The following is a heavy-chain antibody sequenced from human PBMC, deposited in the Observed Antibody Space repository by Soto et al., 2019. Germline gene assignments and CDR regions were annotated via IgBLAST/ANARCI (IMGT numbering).Heavy chain of an antibody. CDR1: GGSITSGDYY. CDR3: ATDLRSSRWYFDL. J-gene: IGHJ2*01. V-gene: IGHV4-31*03. CDR2: IYYSGSP. D-gene: IGHD1-26*01. Sequence: QVQLQESGPGLVKPSQTLSLTCTVSGGSITSGDYYGSWIRQHPGKGLEWIGNIYYSGSPYYNPTRRSRVTTSTDASKNQFSLKLASVSAADTAVYCCATDLRSSRWYFDLWGRGTLVPVSS.